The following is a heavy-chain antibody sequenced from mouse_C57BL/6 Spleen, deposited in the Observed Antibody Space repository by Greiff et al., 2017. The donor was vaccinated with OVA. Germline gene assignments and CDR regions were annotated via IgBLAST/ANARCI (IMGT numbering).Heavy chain of an antibody. D-gene: IGHD2-4*01. Sequence: QVQLQQPGAELVKPGASVKMSCKASGYTFTSYWITWVKQRPGQGLEWIGDIYPGSGSTNYNEKFKSKATLTVDTSSSTAYMQLSSLTSEDSAVYYCAREDYDYDVEMDDWGQGTSVTVSS. CDR1: GYTFTSYW. CDR2: IYPGSGST. V-gene: IGHV1-55*01. CDR3: AREDYDYDVEMDD. J-gene: IGHJ4*01.